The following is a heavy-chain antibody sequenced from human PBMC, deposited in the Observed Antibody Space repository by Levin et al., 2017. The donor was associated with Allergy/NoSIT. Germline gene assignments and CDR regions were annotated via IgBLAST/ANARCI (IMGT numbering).Heavy chain of an antibody. Sequence: RASVKVSCKASGYTFTIHDLSWVRQAAGQGLEWMGWMNPNSGNTGYAPKFQGRVTMTRDTSISTAYMELSSLRSEDTAMYYCARVRETSDSGSHYLGYWGQGTLVTVSS. CDR1: GYTFTIHD. CDR3: ARVRETSDSGSHYLGY. J-gene: IGHJ4*02. D-gene: IGHD6-19*01. V-gene: IGHV1-8*01. CDR2: MNPNSGNT.